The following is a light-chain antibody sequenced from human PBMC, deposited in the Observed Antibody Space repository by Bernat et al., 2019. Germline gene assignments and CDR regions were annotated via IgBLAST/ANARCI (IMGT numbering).Light chain of an antibody. CDR1: NSNIGAGYD. J-gene: IGLJ2*01. V-gene: IGLV1-40*01. CDR2: NIH. Sequence: VLTQPASVSEAPGQTVTISCTGTNSNIGAGYDVHWYQQLPGTAPRVIIFNIHNRPSGVPDRFSGSRSGSSASLAITGLQPEDEADYYCKSYDTSLNVVFGGGTTVTVL. CDR3: KSYDTSLNVV.